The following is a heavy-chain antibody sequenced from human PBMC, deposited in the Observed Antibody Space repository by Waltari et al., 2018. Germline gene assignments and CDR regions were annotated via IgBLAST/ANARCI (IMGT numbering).Heavy chain of an antibody. Sequence: QVQLQQSGPGLVKPSQTLSLTCSISGDSVSSNSAAWNWIRQSPSRGLEWLGRTYYRSKWYNEYAVSVKSRITINPDTSKNQFSLQLNSVTPEDTAVYYCAGESVTIFGVVVAGFDYWGQGTLVTVSS. J-gene: IGHJ4*02. V-gene: IGHV6-1*01. CDR2: TYYRSKWYN. CDR1: GDSVSSNSAA. CDR3: AGESVTIFGVVVAGFDY. D-gene: IGHD3-3*01.